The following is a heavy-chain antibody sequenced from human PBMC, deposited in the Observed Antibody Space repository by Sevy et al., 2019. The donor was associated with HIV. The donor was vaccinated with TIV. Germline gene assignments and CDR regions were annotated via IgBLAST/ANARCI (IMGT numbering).Heavy chain of an antibody. J-gene: IGHJ4*02. V-gene: IGHV1-24*01. Sequence: ASVKVSCKVCGYTLTELSMHWVRQAPGKGLEWMGGFDPEDGETIYAQKFQGRVTMTEDTSTDTAYMELSSLRSEDTAVYYCAHLQTGRAVAAAFDYWGQGTLVTVSS. CDR3: AHLQTGRAVAAAFDY. CDR1: GYTLTELS. CDR2: FDPEDGET. D-gene: IGHD6-19*01.